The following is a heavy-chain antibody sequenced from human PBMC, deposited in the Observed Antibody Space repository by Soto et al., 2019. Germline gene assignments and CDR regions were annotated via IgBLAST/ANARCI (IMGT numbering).Heavy chain of an antibody. Sequence: GGSLRLSCAASGFTFSSYAMSWVRQAPGKGLEWVSAISGSGGSTYYADSVKGRFTISRDNSKNTLYLQMNSLRAEDTAVYYCAKGEYYYGSGSLYFDYWGQGTLVTVSS. CDR3: AKGEYYYGSGSLYFDY. D-gene: IGHD3-10*01. CDR1: GFTFSSYA. V-gene: IGHV3-23*01. CDR2: ISGSGGST. J-gene: IGHJ4*02.